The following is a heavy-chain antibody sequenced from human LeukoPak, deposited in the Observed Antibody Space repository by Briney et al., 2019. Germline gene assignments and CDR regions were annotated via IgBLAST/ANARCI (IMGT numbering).Heavy chain of an antibody. J-gene: IGHJ3*02. CDR1: GFTFSSYG. V-gene: IGHV3-23*01. CDR2: ISSSGDST. Sequence: GGSLRLSCAATGFTFSSYGMSWVRQAPGKGLEWVSTISSSGDSTYYADSMKGRFTISRDNSKNTLYLQMNSLRAEDTAVYYCAAPNNYYDSSGYNDAFDIWGQGTMVTVSS. CDR3: AAPNNYYDSSGYNDAFDI. D-gene: IGHD3-22*01.